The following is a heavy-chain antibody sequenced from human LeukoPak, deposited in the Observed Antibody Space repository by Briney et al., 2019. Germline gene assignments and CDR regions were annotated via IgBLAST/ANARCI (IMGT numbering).Heavy chain of an antibody. D-gene: IGHD2-15*01. V-gene: IGHV3-48*03. CDR3: ASGWNWFDP. CDR1: GFTFSSYE. CDR2: ISSGNTI. J-gene: IGHJ5*02. Sequence: GGSLRLSCAASGFTFSSYEMKWVRQAPGKGLEWVSYISSGNTIYYADSVKGRFTISRDNAKNSLYLQMNSLRVEDTAVYYCASGWNWFDPWGQGTLVTVSS.